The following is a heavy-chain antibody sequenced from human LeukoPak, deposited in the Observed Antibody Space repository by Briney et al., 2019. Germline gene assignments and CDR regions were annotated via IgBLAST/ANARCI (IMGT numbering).Heavy chain of an antibody. D-gene: IGHD1-26*01. V-gene: IGHV4-61*01. CDR1: GGSVSSDLYY. J-gene: IGHJ4*02. CDR3: ARGPIVGATLDY. Sequence: SETLSLTCTVSGGSVSSDLYYWSWIRQPPGKGLEWIGYIYYSGSTNYNPSLKSRVTISIDTSKNQFSLKLNSVTAADTAVYYCARGPIVGATLDYWGQGTLVSVSS. CDR2: IYYSGST.